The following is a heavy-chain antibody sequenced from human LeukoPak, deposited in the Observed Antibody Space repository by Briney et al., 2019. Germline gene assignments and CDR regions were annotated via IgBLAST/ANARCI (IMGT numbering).Heavy chain of an antibody. CDR1: GGTFSSYA. D-gene: IGHD2-15*01. CDR3: AREYCSGGACYGYFYYYMDV. CDR2: IIPILGIA. Sequence: SVKVSCKASGGTFSSYAISWVRQAPGQGLEWMGRIIPILGIANYAQKFQGRVTITADKSTSTAYMELRSLRSDDTAVYYCAREYCSGGACYGYFYYYMDVWGKGTTVTVSS. V-gene: IGHV1-69*04. J-gene: IGHJ6*03.